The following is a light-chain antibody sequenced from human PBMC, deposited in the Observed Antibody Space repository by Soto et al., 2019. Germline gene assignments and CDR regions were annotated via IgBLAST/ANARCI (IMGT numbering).Light chain of an antibody. CDR3: HQYSRAALT. Sequence: EIVLTQFPGTLSLSPGERATLSCRASQTVSNNYVAWYQQKPGQAPRLVIYAASSRATGIPDRFSASGSWTDFTLSIIRLEAEDFAVYYCHQYSRAALTFGQGTKVEI. V-gene: IGKV3-20*01. J-gene: IGKJ1*01. CDR2: AAS. CDR1: QTVSNNY.